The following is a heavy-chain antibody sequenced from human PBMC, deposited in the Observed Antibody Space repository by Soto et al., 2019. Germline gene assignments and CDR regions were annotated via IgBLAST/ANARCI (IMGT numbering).Heavy chain of an antibody. J-gene: IGHJ6*02. CDR3: VRAVVAAAGLYYYYYGMDV. CDR1: GFTFSGYW. Sequence: PGGSLRLSCAASGFTFSGYWMTWVRQAPGKGLEWVANIKQDGSETYFVDSVKGRFTISRDNANNLLYLQINSLRAEDTAVYYCVRAVVAAAGLYYYYYGMDVWGQGTTVTVSS. V-gene: IGHV3-7*01. CDR2: IKQDGSET. D-gene: IGHD2-15*01.